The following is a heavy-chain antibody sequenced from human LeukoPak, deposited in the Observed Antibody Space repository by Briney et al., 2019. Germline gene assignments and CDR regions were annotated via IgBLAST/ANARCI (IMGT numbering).Heavy chain of an antibody. CDR2: IYPGDSDT. V-gene: IGHV5-51*01. CDR3: ARLFGDRLHYFYDYGMDV. D-gene: IGHD4-17*01. CDR1: AYIFISFW. Sequence: VPLKISCKGLAYIFISFWIGWARQVSGNGLGWMAIIYPGDSDTRYSTSFQGQVTISPDQSTSTTSLSWYTLQASAPAMQSCARLFGDRLHYFYDYGMDVLGQGTTVTVSS. J-gene: IGHJ6*02.